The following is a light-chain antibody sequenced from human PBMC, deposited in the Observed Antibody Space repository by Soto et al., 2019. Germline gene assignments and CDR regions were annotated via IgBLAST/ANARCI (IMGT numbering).Light chain of an antibody. Sequence: QSVLTQPASVSGSPGQSITISCTGTSSDVGGYNYVSWYQQHPGNAPKLMIYDVSNRPSGVSNRFSGSKSGNTASRTISGLQAEDEADYYCSSYTSSSHVVFGGGTKVTVL. CDR1: SSDVGGYNY. J-gene: IGLJ2*01. CDR3: SSYTSSSHVV. V-gene: IGLV2-14*01. CDR2: DVS.